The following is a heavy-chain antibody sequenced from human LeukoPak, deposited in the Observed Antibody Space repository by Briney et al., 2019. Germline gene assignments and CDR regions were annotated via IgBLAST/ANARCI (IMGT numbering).Heavy chain of an antibody. CDR3: ARDRGGRDAFDI. D-gene: IGHD3-10*01. CDR2: IYYSGST. V-gene: IGHV4-59*01. Sequence: PSETLSLTCTVSGGSISSYYWSWIRRPPGKGLEWIGYIYYSGSTNYNPSLKSRVTISVDTSKNQFSLKLSSVTAADTAVYYCARDRGGRDAFDIWGQGTMVTVSS. J-gene: IGHJ3*02. CDR1: GGSISSYY.